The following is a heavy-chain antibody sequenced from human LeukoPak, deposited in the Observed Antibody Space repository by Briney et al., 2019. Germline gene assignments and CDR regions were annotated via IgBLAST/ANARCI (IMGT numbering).Heavy chain of an antibody. CDR3: VRGDYVWGSYRYFPSGLYFDY. CDR2: INHSGST. Sequence: PSETLSLTCAVYGGSFSGYYWSWIRQPPGKGLEWIGVINHSGSTNYNPSLKSRVTISVDTSKNQFSLKLSSVTAADTAVYYCVRGDYVWGSYRYFPSGLYFDYWGQGTLVTVSS. CDR1: GGSFSGYY. D-gene: IGHD3-16*02. V-gene: IGHV4-34*01. J-gene: IGHJ4*02.